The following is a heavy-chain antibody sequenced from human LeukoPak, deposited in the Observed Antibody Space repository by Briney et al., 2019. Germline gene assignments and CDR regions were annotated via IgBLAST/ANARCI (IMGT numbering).Heavy chain of an antibody. CDR3: ARDRLHYGEYEKTFDY. V-gene: IGHV3-30*02. Sequence: GGSLRLSCAASAFTFRSYGMHWVRQAPGKGLEWVAFIRYHGSVKYYADSVKDRFTISRDNSKNTLYLQMNSLRAEDTAVYYCARDRLHYGEYEKTFDYWGQGTLVTVSS. CDR1: AFTFRSYG. CDR2: IRYHGSVK. J-gene: IGHJ4*02. D-gene: IGHD4-17*01.